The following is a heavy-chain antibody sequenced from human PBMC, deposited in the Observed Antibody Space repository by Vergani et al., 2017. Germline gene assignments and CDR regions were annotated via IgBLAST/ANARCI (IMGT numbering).Heavy chain of an antibody. Sequence: QVQLVQSGAEVKKPGASVKVSCKVSGYTLTELSMHWVRQAPGKGLEWMGGFDPEDGETIYAQKFQGRVTMTEDTSTDTAYMELSSLRSEDTAVYYCSTELRVCGPLFPDAFDIWGQWTMVTVSS. CDR1: GYTLTELS. J-gene: IGHJ3*02. CDR2: FDPEDGET. CDR3: STELRVCGPLFPDAFDI. D-gene: IGHD2-21*01. V-gene: IGHV1-24*01.